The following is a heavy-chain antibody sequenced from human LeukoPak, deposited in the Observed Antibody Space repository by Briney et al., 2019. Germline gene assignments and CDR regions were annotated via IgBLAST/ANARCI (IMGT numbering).Heavy chain of an antibody. J-gene: IGHJ4*02. CDR1: GYTFTAYY. Sequence: ASVKVSCKASGYTFTAYYMYWVRQAPGQGLECMGRINPDSGGTNYAQKFQGRVTMTRDTSISTAYMELSRLRSDDTAVYYCATSSEGGYSYGSDIDYWGQGTLVTVSS. CDR3: ATSSEGGYSYGSDIDY. D-gene: IGHD5-18*01. CDR2: INPDSGGT. V-gene: IGHV1-2*06.